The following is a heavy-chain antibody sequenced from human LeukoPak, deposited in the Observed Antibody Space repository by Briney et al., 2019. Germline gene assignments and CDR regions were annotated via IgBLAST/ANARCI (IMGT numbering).Heavy chain of an antibody. Sequence: SETLSLTCTVSGGSISSYYWSWIRQPAGKGLEWIGRIYTSGSTNYNPSLKSRVTISVDTSKNQFSLKLSSVTAADTAVYYCARSLLPAIWFGEFPSWFDPWGQGTLVTVSS. CDR2: IYTSGST. CDR1: GGSISSYY. V-gene: IGHV4-4*07. J-gene: IGHJ5*02. CDR3: ARSLLPAIWFGEFPSWFDP. D-gene: IGHD3-10*01.